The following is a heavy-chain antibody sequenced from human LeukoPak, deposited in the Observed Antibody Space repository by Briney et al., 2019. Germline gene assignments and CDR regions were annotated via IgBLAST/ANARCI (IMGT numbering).Heavy chain of an antibody. Sequence: SETLSLTCTVSGGSLSNYYWSWIRQPPPKALEWIGYMYYTGGTNYNPSLKSRVTISVDTSKNQFSMKLSSVTAADTAVYDCAGSHPLGSNNDYYTPFDYWGQGSLVTVSS. J-gene: IGHJ4*02. V-gene: IGHV4-59*01. D-gene: IGHD3-3*01. CDR1: GGSLSNYY. CDR3: AGSHPLGSNNDYYTPFDY. CDR2: MYYTGGT.